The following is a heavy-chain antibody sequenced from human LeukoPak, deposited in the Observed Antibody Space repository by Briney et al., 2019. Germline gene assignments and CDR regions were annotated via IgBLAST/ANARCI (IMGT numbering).Heavy chain of an antibody. D-gene: IGHD3-22*01. CDR3: ARDIAYGSSGYYSPHFDY. CDR2: IYSGGST. Sequence: PGGSLRLSCAASGFTVSSNYMSWVRQAPGKGLEWVSVIYSGGSTYYADSVKGRFTISRDNSKNTLYLQMNSLRAEDTAVYYCARDIAYGSSGYYSPHFDYWGQGTLVTVSS. V-gene: IGHV3-53*01. J-gene: IGHJ4*02. CDR1: GFTVSSNY.